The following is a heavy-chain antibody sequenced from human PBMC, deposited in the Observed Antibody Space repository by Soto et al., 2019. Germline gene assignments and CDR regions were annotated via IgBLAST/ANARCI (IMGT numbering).Heavy chain of an antibody. CDR2: IYDSGST. D-gene: IGHD4-17*01. CDR3: ARGALRWSTSWDFDY. J-gene: IGHJ4*02. Sequence: SETLSLTCAVSGGSISSGGYPWSWIRQPPGKGLEWIGYIYDSGSTYYNPSLKSRVTISVDRSKNQFSLKLSSVTAADTAVYYCARGALRWSTSWDFDYWGQGTLVTVSS. CDR1: GGSISSGGYP. V-gene: IGHV4-30-2*01.